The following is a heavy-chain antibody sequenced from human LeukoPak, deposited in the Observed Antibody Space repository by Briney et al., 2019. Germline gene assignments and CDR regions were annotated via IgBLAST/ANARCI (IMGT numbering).Heavy chain of an antibody. CDR3: ARVRIGQQLDKYYYYAMDV. Sequence: ASVKVSCKASGYTFTDYYMHWVRQAPGQGLEWMGWINPNSGGTNCAQKFQGRVTMTTDTSISTAYMEVSRLRSDGTAVYYCARVRIGQQLDKYYYYAMDVWGQGTTVTVSS. J-gene: IGHJ6*02. CDR1: GYTFTDYY. D-gene: IGHD6-13*01. V-gene: IGHV1-2*02. CDR2: INPNSGGT.